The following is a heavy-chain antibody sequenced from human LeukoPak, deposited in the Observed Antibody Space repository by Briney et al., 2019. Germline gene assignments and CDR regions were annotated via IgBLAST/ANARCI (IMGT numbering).Heavy chain of an antibody. Sequence: GGSLRLSCATSGFTFSNYAMTWVRQAPGKGLEWVSTINGVGTGKYYADSVKGRFTISRDNSTDKLYLQMNSLRAEDTAVYYCARKLYSDNSHDAFDIWGQGTMVIVSS. J-gene: IGHJ3*02. CDR1: GFTFSNYA. CDR3: ARKLYSDNSHDAFDI. CDR2: INGVGTGK. V-gene: IGHV3-23*01. D-gene: IGHD1-26*01.